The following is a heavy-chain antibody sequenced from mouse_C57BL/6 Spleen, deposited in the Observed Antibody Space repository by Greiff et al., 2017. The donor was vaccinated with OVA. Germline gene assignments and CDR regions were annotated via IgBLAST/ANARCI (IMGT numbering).Heavy chain of an antibody. J-gene: IGHJ2*01. V-gene: IGHV1-26*01. CDR1: GYTFTDYY. CDR3: ARGYYGNYSYLDY. D-gene: IGHD2-1*01. CDR2: INPNNGGT. Sequence: VQLQQSGPELVKPGASVKISCKASGYTFTDYYMNWVKQSHGKSLEWIGDINPNNGGTSYNQKFKGKATLTVDKSSSTAYMELRSLTSEDSAVYYCARGYYGNYSYLDYWGQGTTLTVSS.